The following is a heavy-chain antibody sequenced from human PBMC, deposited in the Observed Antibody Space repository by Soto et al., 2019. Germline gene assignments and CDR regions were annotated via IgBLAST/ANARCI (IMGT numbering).Heavy chain of an antibody. CDR1: GGSISSGGYY. Sequence: SETLSLTCTVSGGSISSGGYYWSWIRQHPGKGLEWIGYIYYSGSTYYNPSLKSRVTISVDTSKNQFSLKLSSVTAADTAVYYCAKEGRHYGDFHYFDYWGQGTLVTVSS. J-gene: IGHJ4*02. V-gene: IGHV4-31*03. D-gene: IGHD4-17*01. CDR3: AKEGRHYGDFHYFDY. CDR2: IYYSGST.